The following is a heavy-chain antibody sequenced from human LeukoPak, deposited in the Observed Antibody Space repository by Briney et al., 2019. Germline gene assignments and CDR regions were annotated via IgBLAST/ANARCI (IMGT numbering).Heavy chain of an antibody. Sequence: GGSFTSXGXXXXXXAXXXXXXXMGKIIPIYGRANYGQKFQGRVTITADQLTTTSYMELSSLTAEDMAVYYCAAGGAYEFRDDYWGQGTLVTVSS. V-gene: IGHV1-69*15. D-gene: IGHD3-3*01. J-gene: IGHJ4*02. CDR1: GGSFTSXG. CDR2: IIPIYGRA. CDR3: AAGGAYEFRDDY.